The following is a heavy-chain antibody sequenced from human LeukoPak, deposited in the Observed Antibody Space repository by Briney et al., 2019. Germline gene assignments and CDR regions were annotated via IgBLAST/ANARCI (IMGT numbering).Heavy chain of an antibody. CDR1: GGSFSGYY. CDR2: IYSSGST. J-gene: IGHJ4*02. Sequence: SETLSLTCAVYGGSFSGYYWSWIRQPPGKGLEWIGRIYSSGSTNYSPSLKSRVSVSLDTSKNQFSLKLSSVTAADTAVYYCARDAYYGSGSSWGQGTLVTVSS. V-gene: IGHV4-4*07. CDR3: ARDAYYGSGSS. D-gene: IGHD3-10*01.